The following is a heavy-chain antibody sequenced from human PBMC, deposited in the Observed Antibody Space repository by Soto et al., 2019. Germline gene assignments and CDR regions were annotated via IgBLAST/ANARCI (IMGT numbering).Heavy chain of an antibody. D-gene: IGHD6-13*01. Sequence: GGSLRLSCAASGFSFSSHWMSWVRQAPGKGLEWVANIKQDGSEEYYVDSVKGRFTISRDNVKNSLYLQMNSLRAEDTAIYYCTSLSSTWQRDHWGQGTLVTVSS. CDR3: TSLSSTWQRDH. V-gene: IGHV3-7*01. J-gene: IGHJ4*02. CDR2: IKQDGSEE. CDR1: GFSFSSHW.